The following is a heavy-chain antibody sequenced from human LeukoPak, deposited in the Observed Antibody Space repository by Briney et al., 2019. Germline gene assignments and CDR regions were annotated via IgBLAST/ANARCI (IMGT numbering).Heavy chain of an antibody. J-gene: IGHJ6*02. D-gene: IGHD2-21*02. CDR3: ASERGSYCGGDCYYFYYYVMDV. CDR2: IKQDGSEK. Sequence: GGSLRLSCAASGFTFSSYWMRWVRQAPGKGLEWVANIKQDGSEKYYVDSVKGRFTISRDKSKNTLSLQMNSLRAEDTAVYYCASERGSYCGGDCYYFYYYVMDVWGQGTTVTVSS. CDR1: GFTFSSYW. V-gene: IGHV3-7*03.